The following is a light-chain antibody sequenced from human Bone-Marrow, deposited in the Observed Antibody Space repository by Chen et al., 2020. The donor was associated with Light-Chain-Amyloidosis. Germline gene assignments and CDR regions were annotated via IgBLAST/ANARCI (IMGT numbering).Light chain of an antibody. CDR2: DDS. Sequence: SYVLTQPYSVSVAPGQTATIACGGNNIGSTSVHWYQQTPGQAPRLVVYDDSDRPSGNPERLSGSNCGNTATLTISGVEAEDEADYYCQVWDRSSDRPVFGGGTKLTVL. V-gene: IGLV3-21*02. CDR3: QVWDRSSDRPV. J-gene: IGLJ3*02. CDR1: NIGSTS.